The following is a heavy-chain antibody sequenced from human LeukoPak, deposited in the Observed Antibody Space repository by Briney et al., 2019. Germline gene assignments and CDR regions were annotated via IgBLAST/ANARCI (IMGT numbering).Heavy chain of an antibody. CDR2: ISYDGSNK. CDR1: GFTFSSYA. D-gene: IGHD2-21*01. J-gene: IGHJ4*02. V-gene: IGHV3-30-3*01. CDR3: AKDTNCGGDCYFYYFDY. Sequence: GRSLRLSCAASGFTFSSYAMHWVRQAPGKGLEWVAVISYDGSNKYYADSVKGRFTISRDNSKNTLYLQMNTLRAEDTAVYYCAKDTNCGGDCYFYYFDYWGQGTLVTVSS.